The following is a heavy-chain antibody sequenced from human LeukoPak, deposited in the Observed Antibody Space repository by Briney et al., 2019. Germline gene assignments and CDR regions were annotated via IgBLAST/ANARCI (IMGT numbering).Heavy chain of an antibody. J-gene: IGHJ4*02. D-gene: IGHD4-17*01. Sequence: SETLSLTCAVYGGSFSGYYWSWIRQPPGKGLEWIGEINHSGSTNYNPSLKSRVTISVDTSKNQFSLELSSVTAADTAVYYCATYGDHLGFDYWGQGTLVTVSS. CDR1: GGSFSGYY. V-gene: IGHV4-34*01. CDR2: INHSGST. CDR3: ATYGDHLGFDY.